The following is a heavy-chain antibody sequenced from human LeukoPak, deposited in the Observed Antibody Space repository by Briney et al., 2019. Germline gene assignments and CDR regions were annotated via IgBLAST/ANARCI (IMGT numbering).Heavy chain of an antibody. V-gene: IGHV1-2*02. CDR1: GYTFSGYY. J-gene: IGHJ4*02. CDR3: ARGTYYFDV. Sequence: GASVKVSCKASGYTFSGYYMHWVRQAPGQGLEWMGWINVNSGGTYVDQKFQGRVSMTRDTSIGTAYMALSSLRSDDTALYFCARGTYYFDVWGQGTLVTVSS. D-gene: IGHD3-22*01. CDR2: INVNSGGT.